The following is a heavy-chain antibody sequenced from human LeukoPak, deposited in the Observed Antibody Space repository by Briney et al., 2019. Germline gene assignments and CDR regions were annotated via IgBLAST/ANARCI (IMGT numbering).Heavy chain of an antibody. CDR3: ARPSNITVAGTSAFDI. J-gene: IGHJ3*02. CDR1: GGTFSSYA. Sequence: WASVKVSCKASGGTFSSYALSWVRQPPGQGLEGMGGIIPICGTANYAKKLQGRVTITADKSKSTAYMELSNLRAEDPAVYHCARPSNITVAGTSAFDIWGQGTMVTVSS. D-gene: IGHD6-19*01. V-gene: IGHV1-69*06. CDR2: IIPICGTA.